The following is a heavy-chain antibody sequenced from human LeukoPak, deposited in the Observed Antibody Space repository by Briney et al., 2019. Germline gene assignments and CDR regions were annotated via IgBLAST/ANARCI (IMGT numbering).Heavy chain of an antibody. V-gene: IGHV1-18*01. D-gene: IGHD3-16*01. CDR1: GYTFISYD. Sequence: ASVKVSCKAAGYTFISYDFSWVRQAPGQGLEWMGWISAYNNNTNYAQKLQGRVTITTDTSTSTAYMELRSLRSDDTDVYYCARGLHYGDYWGQGTLVTVSS. J-gene: IGHJ4*02. CDR2: ISAYNNNT. CDR3: ARGLHYGDY.